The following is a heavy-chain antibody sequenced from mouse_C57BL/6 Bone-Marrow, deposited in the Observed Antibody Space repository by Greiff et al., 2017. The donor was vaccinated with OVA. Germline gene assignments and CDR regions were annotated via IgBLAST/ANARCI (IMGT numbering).Heavy chain of an antibody. Sequence: QVQLQQPGAELVKPGASVKLSCKASGYTFTSYWMQWVKQRPGQGLEWIGEIDPSDSYTNYNQKFKGKATLTVDTSSSTAYMQLSSLTSEDSAVYYCARNEDGNWEDYWGQGTTLTVSS. V-gene: IGHV1-50*01. D-gene: IGHD2-1*01. CDR1: GYTFTSYW. CDR3: ARNEDGNWEDY. J-gene: IGHJ2*01. CDR2: IDPSDSYT.